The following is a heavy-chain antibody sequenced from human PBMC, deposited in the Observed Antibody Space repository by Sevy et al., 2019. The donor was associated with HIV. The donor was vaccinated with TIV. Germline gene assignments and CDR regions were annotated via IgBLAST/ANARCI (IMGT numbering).Heavy chain of an antibody. CDR1: GFTFSNYW. CDR2: IKQDGSEK. Sequence: GGSLRLSCAASGFTFSNYWMSWVRQAPGKGLEWVANIKQDGSEKYYVDSVKGQLTISRDNAKNSLSLQMTGLRAGDTGTYYCARDKGQGWFDPWGQGTLVTVSS. CDR3: ARDKGQGWFDP. V-gene: IGHV3-7*01. J-gene: IGHJ5*02.